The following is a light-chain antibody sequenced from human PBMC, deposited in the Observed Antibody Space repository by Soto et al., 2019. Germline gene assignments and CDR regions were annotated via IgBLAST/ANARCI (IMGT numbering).Light chain of an antibody. CDR3: QQYNSSPWT. CDR1: QSICSW. Sequence: DIQMTQSPSTLSASVGDRVTITCRASQSICSWLAWYQQKPGKAPKLLIYKASSLESGVPSRFSGSGSGTEFTLTISSLQPDDFATYYCQQYNSSPWTFGQGTKVEIK. CDR2: KAS. V-gene: IGKV1-5*03. J-gene: IGKJ1*01.